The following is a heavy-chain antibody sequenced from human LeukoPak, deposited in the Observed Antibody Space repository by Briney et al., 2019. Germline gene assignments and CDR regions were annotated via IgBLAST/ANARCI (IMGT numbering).Heavy chain of an antibody. CDR3: AGAVYCGGDCYPPHLDY. V-gene: IGHV3-21*01. CDR1: GFTFSSYS. D-gene: IGHD2-21*02. J-gene: IGHJ4*02. Sequence: PGGSLRLSCAASGFTFSSYSMNWVRQAPGKGLEWVSSISSSSSYIYYADSVKGRFTISRDNAKNSLYLQMNSLRAEDTAVYYCAGAVYCGGDCYPPHLDYWGQGTLVTVSS. CDR2: ISSSSSYI.